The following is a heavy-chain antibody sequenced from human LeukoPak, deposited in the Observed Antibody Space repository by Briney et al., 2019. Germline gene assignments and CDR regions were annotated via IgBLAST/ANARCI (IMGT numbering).Heavy chain of an antibody. V-gene: IGHV3-7*03. CDR3: ARRAGAYSHPYDY. CDR1: GFTFSSYW. Sequence: GSLRLSCAASGFTFSSYWMSWVRQAPGKGLEWVANIKQDGSEEYYVDSVKGRFTISRDNAKNSLYLQMNSLRAEDTAVYYCARRAGAYSHPYDYWGQGTLVTVSS. CDR2: IKQDGSEE. D-gene: IGHD4/OR15-4a*01. J-gene: IGHJ4*02.